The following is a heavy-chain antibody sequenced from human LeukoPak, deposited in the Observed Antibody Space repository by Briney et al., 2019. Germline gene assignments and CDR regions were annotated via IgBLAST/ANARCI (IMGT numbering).Heavy chain of an antibody. J-gene: IGHJ4*02. CDR2: IIPILGIA. CDR3: ARAQGATLPFDY. D-gene: IGHD1-26*01. Sequence: SVKVSRKASGGTFSSYAISWVRQAPGQGLEWMGRIIPILGIANYAQKFQGRVTITADKSTSTAYMELSSLRSEDTAVYYCARAQGATLPFDYWGQGTLVTVSS. V-gene: IGHV1-69*04. CDR1: GGTFSSYA.